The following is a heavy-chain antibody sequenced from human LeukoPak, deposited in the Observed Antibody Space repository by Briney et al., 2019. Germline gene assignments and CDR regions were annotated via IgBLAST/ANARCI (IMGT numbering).Heavy chain of an antibody. CDR3: ARAVDTAMVWDY. V-gene: IGHV1-46*01. Sequence: ASVKVSCKASGGTFSSYAISWVRQAPGQGLEWMGIINPSGGSTSYAQKFQGRVTMTRDTSTSTVYMELSSLRSEDTAVYYCARAVDTAMVWDYWGQGTLVTVSS. J-gene: IGHJ4*02. CDR2: INPSGGST. D-gene: IGHD5-18*01. CDR1: GGTFSSYA.